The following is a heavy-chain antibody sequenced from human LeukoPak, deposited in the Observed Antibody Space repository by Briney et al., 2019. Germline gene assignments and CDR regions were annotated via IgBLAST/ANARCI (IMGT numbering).Heavy chain of an antibody. J-gene: IGHJ3*02. CDR3: AKGGVVHAFDI. Sequence: PGGSLRLSCAASGFTFSSYGMHWVRQAPGKGLEWVAFIRYDGGNKYYADSVKGRFSISRDNSKSTLYLQMNSLRAEDTAVYYCAKGGVVHAFDIWGQGTMVTVSS. V-gene: IGHV3-30*02. D-gene: IGHD2-15*01. CDR1: GFTFSSYG. CDR2: IRYDGGNK.